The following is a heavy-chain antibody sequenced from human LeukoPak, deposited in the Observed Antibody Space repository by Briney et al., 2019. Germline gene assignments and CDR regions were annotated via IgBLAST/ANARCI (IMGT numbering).Heavy chain of an antibody. D-gene: IGHD3-22*01. CDR2: IYTSGST. CDR1: GGSISSYY. V-gene: IGHV4-4*07. Sequence: SQTLSLTCTVSGGSISSYYWSWIRQPAGKGLEWIGRIYTSGSTNYNPSLKSRVTMSVDTSKNQFSLKLSSVTAADTAVYYCARDRYYYDSSGYVFDYWGQGTLVTVSS. J-gene: IGHJ4*02. CDR3: ARDRYYYDSSGYVFDY.